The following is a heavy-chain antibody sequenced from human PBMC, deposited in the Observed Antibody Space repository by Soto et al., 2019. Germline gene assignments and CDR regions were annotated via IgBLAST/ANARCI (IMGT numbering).Heavy chain of an antibody. CDR2: IYWDDDK. CDR3: ALKGDGYRGFKY. Sequence: QITLKESGPTLVKPTQTLTLTCTLSGFSLSTSGVGVGWIRQPPGKALEWLALIYWDDDKRYSPFLKSRLTITKDTSKNQVVLTLTNMDPVDIATYYCALKGDGYRGFKYWGQGTLVTVSS. CDR1: GFSLSTSGVG. V-gene: IGHV2-5*02. D-gene: IGHD5-12*01. J-gene: IGHJ4*02.